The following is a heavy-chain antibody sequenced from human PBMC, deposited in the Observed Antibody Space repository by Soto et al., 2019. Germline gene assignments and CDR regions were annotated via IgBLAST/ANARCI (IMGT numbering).Heavy chain of an antibody. V-gene: IGHV4-38-2*02. CDR2: MYHSGST. CDR3: VRDYSGSSFDY. Sequence: SETLSLTCAGSGYSISSGYYWGWIRQPPGKGLEWIGSMYHSGSTDYNPSLKSRITISVDTSKNQFSLKLRSATAADTAVYYCVRDYSGSSFDYWGQGTLVTVSS. J-gene: IGHJ4*02. D-gene: IGHD1-26*01. CDR1: GYSISSGYY.